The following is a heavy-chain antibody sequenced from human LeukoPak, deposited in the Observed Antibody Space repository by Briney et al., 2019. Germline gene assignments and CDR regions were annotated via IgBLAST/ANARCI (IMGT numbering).Heavy chain of an antibody. CDR2: ISASGSA. V-gene: IGHV4-4*07. D-gene: IGHD4-17*01. Sequence: SETLSLTCTVSNGSISIYYWSWVRQPAGKGLEWIGRISASGSANYNPSLKSRVTMSVDTSKNQFSLKLSSVTAADTAVYYCAREITVTRPFDYWGQGTLVTVSS. J-gene: IGHJ4*02. CDR3: AREITVTRPFDY. CDR1: NGSISIYY.